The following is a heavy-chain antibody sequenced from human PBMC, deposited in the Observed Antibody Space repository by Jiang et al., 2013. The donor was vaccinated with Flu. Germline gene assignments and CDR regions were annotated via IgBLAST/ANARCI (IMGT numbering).Heavy chain of an antibody. CDR1: GGSVSSGSYY. V-gene: IGHV4-61*01. J-gene: IGHJ4*02. CDR3: ARGVQRIAAAGTGFDY. Sequence: GPGLVKPSETLSLTCTVSGGSVSSGSYYWSWIRQPPGKGLEWIGYIYYSGSTNYNPSLKSRVTISVDTSKNQFSLKLSSVTAADTAVYYCARGVQRIAAAGTGFDYWGQGTLVTVSS. D-gene: IGHD6-13*01. CDR2: IYYSGST.